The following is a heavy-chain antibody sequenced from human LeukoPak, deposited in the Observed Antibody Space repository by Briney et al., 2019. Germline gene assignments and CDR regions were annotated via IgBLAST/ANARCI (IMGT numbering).Heavy chain of an antibody. CDR2: ITSTSSST. CDR3: ARAIASYGDSAY. CDR1: GFRFSSFS. D-gene: IGHD4-17*01. V-gene: IGHV3-48*04. Sequence: GGSLRLSCAASGFRFSSFSMNWVRQAPGKGLEWISYITSTSSSTYYADSVQGRFTISRDNAKNSLYLQLNSLRAEDTAVYYCARAIASYGDSAYWGQGTPVTVSS. J-gene: IGHJ4*02.